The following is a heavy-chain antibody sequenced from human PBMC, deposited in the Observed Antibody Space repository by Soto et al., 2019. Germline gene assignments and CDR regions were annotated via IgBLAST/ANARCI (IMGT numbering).Heavy chain of an antibody. Sequence: PGGSLRLSCAASGFTFSSYGMHWVRQAPGKGLEWVAVISYDGSNKYYADSVKGRFTISRDNSKNTLYLQMNSLRAEDTAVYYCAKERGRTGTTPRGFYGMDVWSQGTTVTVSS. D-gene: IGHD1-7*01. CDR3: AKERGRTGTTPRGFYGMDV. J-gene: IGHJ6*02. V-gene: IGHV3-30*18. CDR2: ISYDGSNK. CDR1: GFTFSSYG.